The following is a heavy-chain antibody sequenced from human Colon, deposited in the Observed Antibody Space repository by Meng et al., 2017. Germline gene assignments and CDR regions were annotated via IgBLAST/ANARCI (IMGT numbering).Heavy chain of an antibody. Sequence: QVQLQQWGAGLLKPSEPVSLTCAVYGGSFSDYYWGWIRQRPGKGPAWMGEINHSGTTNYNPSLKSRVTISVDTSKSQFSLNVTSVSAADTAVYYCARVNGDFDDAWFDPWGQGTLVTVSS. CDR2: INHSGTT. CDR3: ARVNGDFDDAWFDP. D-gene: IGHD2-21*02. V-gene: IGHV4-34*01. J-gene: IGHJ5*02. CDR1: GGSFSDYY.